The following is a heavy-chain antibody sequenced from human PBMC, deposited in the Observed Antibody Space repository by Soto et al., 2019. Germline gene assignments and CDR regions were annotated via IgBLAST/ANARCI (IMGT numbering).Heavy chain of an antibody. V-gene: IGHV1-3*01. CDR2: INAGNGNT. D-gene: IGHD2-21*02. Sequence: GASVKVSCKASGYTFTSYAMHWVRQAPGQRLEWMGWINAGNGNTKYSQKFQGRVTITRDTSASTAYMELSSLRSEDTAVYYCAMSIVVVTSLDYWGQGTLVTVSS. J-gene: IGHJ4*02. CDR3: AMSIVVVTSLDY. CDR1: GYTFTSYA.